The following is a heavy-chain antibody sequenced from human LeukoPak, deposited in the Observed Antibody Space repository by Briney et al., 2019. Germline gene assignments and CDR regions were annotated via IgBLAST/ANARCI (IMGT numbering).Heavy chain of an antibody. D-gene: IGHD3-22*01. CDR1: GGPFSGYY. CDR3: ARGLGSSGYLDY. V-gene: IGHV4-34*01. Sequence: SETLSLTCAVYGGPFSGYYWSWIRQPPGKGLEWIGEINHSGSTNYNPSLKSRVTISVDTSKNQFSLKLSSVTAADTAVYYCARGLGSSGYLDYWGQGTLVTVSS. CDR2: INHSGST. J-gene: IGHJ4*02.